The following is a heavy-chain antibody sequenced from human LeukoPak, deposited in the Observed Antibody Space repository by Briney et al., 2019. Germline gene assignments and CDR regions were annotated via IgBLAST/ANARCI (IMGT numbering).Heavy chain of an antibody. V-gene: IGHV2-70*04. CDR2: IDWDDDK. D-gene: IGHD3-10*01. J-gene: IGHJ4*02. CDR1: GFSLSTRGTR. Sequence: SGPTLVNPTQTLTLTCTFSGFSLSTRGTRVSWIRQPPGKALEWLSRIDWDDDKFYSTSLKTRLTISKDTSKNQVVLTITNMDPVDTATYYCARTSRGSGSYYLPFDYWGQGTLVTVSS. CDR3: ARTSRGSGSYYLPFDY.